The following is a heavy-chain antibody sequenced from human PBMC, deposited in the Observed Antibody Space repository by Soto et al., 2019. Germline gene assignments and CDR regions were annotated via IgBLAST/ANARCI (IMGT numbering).Heavy chain of an antibody. J-gene: IGHJ4*02. CDR2: ISGSGGST. V-gene: IGHV3-23*01. D-gene: IGHD3-9*01. CDR3: AKHPTIYLNYFDY. Sequence: GGSLRLSCAASGFTFSSYAMSWVRQAPGKGLEWVSAISGSGGSTYYADSVKGRFTISRDNSKNTQYLQMNSLRAEDTAVYYCAKHPTIYLNYFDYWGQGTLVTVSS. CDR1: GFTFSSYA.